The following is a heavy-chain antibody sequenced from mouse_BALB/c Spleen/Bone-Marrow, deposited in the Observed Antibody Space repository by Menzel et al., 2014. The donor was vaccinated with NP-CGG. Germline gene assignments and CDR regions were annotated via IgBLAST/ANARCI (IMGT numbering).Heavy chain of an antibody. Sequence: QVQLKESGAELVRSGASVKMSCKASGYTFTSYNMHWVKQTPGQGLEWIGYIYPGNGGTNYNQKFKGKATLTADTSSSTAYMQISSLTSEDSAVYFCARGSPQLGQFDYWGQGTTLTVSS. CDR2: IYPGNGGT. J-gene: IGHJ2*01. V-gene: IGHV1-12*01. D-gene: IGHD4-1*02. CDR3: ARGSPQLGQFDY. CDR1: GYTFTSYN.